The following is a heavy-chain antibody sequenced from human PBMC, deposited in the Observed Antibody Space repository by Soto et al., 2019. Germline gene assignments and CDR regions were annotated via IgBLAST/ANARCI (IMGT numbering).Heavy chain of an antibody. Sequence: GESLKISCEASGYSFTRDWIGWVRQMPGKGLEWMGIIYPGDSDTRYSPSFQVQVTISADKSISTAYLKWSSLKASDTAMYYCARLGGYTYGRHFDSWGQGTLVTVSS. V-gene: IGHV5-51*01. CDR2: IYPGDSDT. CDR3: ARLGGYTYGRHFDS. CDR1: GYSFTRDW. D-gene: IGHD5-12*01. J-gene: IGHJ4*02.